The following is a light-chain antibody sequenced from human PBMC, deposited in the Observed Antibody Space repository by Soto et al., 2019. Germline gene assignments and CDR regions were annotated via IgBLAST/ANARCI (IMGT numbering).Light chain of an antibody. CDR1: QGISSA. CDR3: QQFNSWPRT. CDR2: DAS. V-gene: IGKV1-13*02. J-gene: IGKJ1*01. Sequence: AIQLTQSPSSLSASVGDRVTITCRASQGISSALAWYQQKPGKAPKLLIYDASSLESGVPSRFSGSGSGTDFTLTISSLQPEDFATYYCQQFNSWPRTFGQGTKVEIK.